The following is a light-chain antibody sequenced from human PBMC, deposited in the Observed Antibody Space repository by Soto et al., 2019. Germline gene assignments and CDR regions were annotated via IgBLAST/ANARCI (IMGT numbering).Light chain of an antibody. J-gene: IGLJ2*01. Sequence: QSALTQPASVSGSPGQSITLFCTGTSTDVGGYRYVSWYQHHPGKAPKLMIYDVSNRPSGVSNRFSGSKSGNTASLTISGLQAEDEADYYCSSFTSGSTLVFGGGTQLTVL. CDR3: SSFTSGSTLV. V-gene: IGLV2-14*03. CDR1: STDVGGYRY. CDR2: DVS.